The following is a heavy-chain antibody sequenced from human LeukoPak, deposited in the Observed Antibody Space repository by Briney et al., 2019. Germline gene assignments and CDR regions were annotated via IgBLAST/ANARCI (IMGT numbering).Heavy chain of an antibody. J-gene: IGHJ6*03. Sequence: SETLSLTCTVSGGSISSYYWSWIRQPPGKGLEWIGYIYYSGSTNYNPSLKSRVTISVDTSKNQFSLKLSSVTAADTAVYYCARGGGGPYYYYYMDVWGKGTTVTVS. CDR1: GGSISSYY. D-gene: IGHD2-15*01. V-gene: IGHV4-59*01. CDR3: ARGGGGPYYYYYMDV. CDR2: IYYSGST.